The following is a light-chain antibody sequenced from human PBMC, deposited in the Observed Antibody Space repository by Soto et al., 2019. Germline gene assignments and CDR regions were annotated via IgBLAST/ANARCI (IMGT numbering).Light chain of an antibody. CDR2: KND. CDR1: NSNIGSNT. CDR3: ATWDESLNGRV. Sequence: QSVLTQSPSASGTPGQRVTISCSGDNSNIGSNTVNWYQQLPGTAPKVVMYKNDQRPSGVPDRISGSKSGTSASLAISGLQSEDEADYYCATWDESLNGRVFGGGTKVTVL. J-gene: IGLJ2*01. V-gene: IGLV1-44*01.